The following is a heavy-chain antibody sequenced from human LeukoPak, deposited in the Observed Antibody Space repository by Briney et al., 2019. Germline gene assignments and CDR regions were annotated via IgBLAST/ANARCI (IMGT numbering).Heavy chain of an antibody. Sequence: PGKSLTLSCSASGFTFSRHGMHWIRQAPGKGLEWVAVSWLAGSDYADSVNGRFTISRDTSRVTLNLEMSSPRVEDTAIYYCAREQSTFGSAGAFDIWGQGTVVIVSS. D-gene: IGHD2/OR15-2a*01. J-gene: IGHJ3*02. CDR2: SWLAGSD. CDR1: GFTFSRHG. CDR3: AREQSTFGSAGAFDI. V-gene: IGHV3-33*01.